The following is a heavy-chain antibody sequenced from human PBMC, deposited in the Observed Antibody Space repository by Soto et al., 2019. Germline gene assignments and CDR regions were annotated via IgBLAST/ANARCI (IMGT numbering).Heavy chain of an antibody. J-gene: IGHJ6*02. Sequence: QLQLQESGPGLVKPSETLSLTCTVSGGSISSSSYYWGWIRQPPGKGLEWIGSIYYSGSTYYNPSLKSRVTISVDTSKNQFSLKLSSVTAADTAVYYCARVSQYYDILTGYYTDYYGMDVWGQGTTVTVSS. V-gene: IGHV4-39*01. CDR1: GGSISSSSYY. CDR3: ARVSQYYDILTGYYTDYYGMDV. CDR2: IYYSGST. D-gene: IGHD3-9*01.